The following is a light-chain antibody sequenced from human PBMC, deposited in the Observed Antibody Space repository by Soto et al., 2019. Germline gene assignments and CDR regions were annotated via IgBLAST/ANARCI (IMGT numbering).Light chain of an antibody. CDR2: DVS. Sequence: QSVLTQPASVSGSPGQSITISCTGTSSDVCGYNYVSWYQQHPGKAPKLMIYDVSNRPSGVSNRFSGSKSGNTASLTISGLQAEDEADYYCSSYTSSSTPFYVFGTGTKSPS. J-gene: IGLJ1*01. CDR3: SSYTSSSTPFYV. V-gene: IGLV2-14*01. CDR1: SSDVCGYNY.